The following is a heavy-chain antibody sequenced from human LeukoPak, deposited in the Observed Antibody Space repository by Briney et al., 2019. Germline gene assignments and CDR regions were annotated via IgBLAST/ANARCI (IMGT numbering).Heavy chain of an antibody. CDR3: ARDILAVAGHFDY. V-gene: IGHV3-30-3*01. CDR2: ISYDGSNK. D-gene: IGHD6-19*01. CDR1: GFTFSSYA. Sequence: PGRSLRLSCAASGFTFSSYAMHWVREAPGKGLEWVSVISYDGSNKYYADFVKGRFTISRDNSKNTLYLQMNSLRAEDTAVHYCARDILAVAGHFDYWGQGTLVTVSS. J-gene: IGHJ4*02.